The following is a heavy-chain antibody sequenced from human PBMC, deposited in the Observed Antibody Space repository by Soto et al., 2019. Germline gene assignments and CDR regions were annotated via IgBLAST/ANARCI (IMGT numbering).Heavy chain of an antibody. V-gene: IGHV3-30*04. J-gene: IGHJ3*02. Sequence: GGSLRLSCAASGFTFSSYAMHWVRQAPGKGLEWVAVISYDGSNKYYADSMKGRFTISRDNSKNTLYLQMNSLRAEDTAVYYWARERNDYGDYDAFDIWGQGTMVTVSS. CDR3: ARERNDYGDYDAFDI. CDR1: GFTFSSYA. D-gene: IGHD4-17*01. CDR2: ISYDGSNK.